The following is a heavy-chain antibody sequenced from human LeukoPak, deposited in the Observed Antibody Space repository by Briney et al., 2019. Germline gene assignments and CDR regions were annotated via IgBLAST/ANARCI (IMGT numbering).Heavy chain of an antibody. V-gene: IGHV3-66*01. CDR1: GFSVSSNY. D-gene: IGHD3-22*01. CDR2: IYSGGST. CDR3: ARTNYYDSSGYLL. J-gene: IGHJ4*02. Sequence: GGSLRLSCAASGFSVSSNYMSWVRQAPEKGLEWVSVIYSGGSTYYADSVKGRFTISRDNSKNTLYLQMNILRAEDTAVYYCARTNYYDSSGYLLWGQGTLVTVSS.